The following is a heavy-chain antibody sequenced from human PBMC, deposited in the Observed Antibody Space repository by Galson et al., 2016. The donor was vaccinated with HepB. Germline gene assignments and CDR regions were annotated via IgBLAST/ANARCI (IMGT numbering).Heavy chain of an antibody. CDR3: AREFSHDNPAWGSYGMDV. V-gene: IGHV4-59*02. Sequence: LRLSCAASGFTVSNNYMNWVRQAPGKGLEYIGHIFYSGRTTYNPSLRSRVTISLDTSENQFSLRLSSVTAADTALYYCAREFSHDNPAWGSYGMDVWGQGTTVTVSS. CDR2: IFYSGRT. J-gene: IGHJ6*02. CDR1: GFTVSNNY. D-gene: IGHD3-16*01.